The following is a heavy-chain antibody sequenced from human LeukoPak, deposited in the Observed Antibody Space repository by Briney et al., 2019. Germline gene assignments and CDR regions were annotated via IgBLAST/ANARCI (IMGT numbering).Heavy chain of an antibody. CDR3: TTVGYDSSGYPYYYGMDV. CDR2: IKSKTDGGTI. D-gene: IGHD3-22*01. V-gene: IGHV3-15*01. J-gene: IGHJ6*02. CDR1: GFTFSSYA. Sequence: GGSLRLSCAASGFTFSSYAMSWVHQAPGKGLEWVGRIKSKTDGGTIEYAAPVKGRFTISRDDSKNTLYLQMNSLKTEDTAVYYCTTVGYDSSGYPYYYGMDVWGQGTTVTVSS.